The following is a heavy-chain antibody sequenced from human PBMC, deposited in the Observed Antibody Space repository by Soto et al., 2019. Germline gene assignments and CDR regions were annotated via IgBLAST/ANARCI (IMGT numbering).Heavy chain of an antibody. D-gene: IGHD3-16*01. CDR1: GDSVSSNSAA. CDR3: GRGGSGPRGGDAFDI. V-gene: IGHV6-1*01. Sequence: SQTLSLTCAISGDSVSSNSAAWNWIRQSPSRGLEWLGRTYYRSKWYNDYAVSVKSRITINPDTSKNQFSLQLNSVTPGDAAVDDCGRGGSGPRGGDAFDIWGQGTMVTVSS. CDR2: TYYRSKWYN. J-gene: IGHJ3*02.